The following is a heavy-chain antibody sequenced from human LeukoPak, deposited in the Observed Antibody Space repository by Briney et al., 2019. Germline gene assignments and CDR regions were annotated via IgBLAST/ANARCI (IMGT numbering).Heavy chain of an antibody. V-gene: IGHV3-21*01. CDR1: GFTFSSYS. Sequence: GGSLRLSCAASGFTFSSYSMNWVRQAPGKGLEWVSSISSSSYIYYADSVKGRFTISRDNAKNSLYLQMNSLRAEDTAVYYCARDAPYYDFWSGYAYTSYYFDYWGQGTLVTVSS. D-gene: IGHD3-3*01. CDR2: ISSSSYI. CDR3: ARDAPYYDFWSGYAYTSYYFDY. J-gene: IGHJ4*02.